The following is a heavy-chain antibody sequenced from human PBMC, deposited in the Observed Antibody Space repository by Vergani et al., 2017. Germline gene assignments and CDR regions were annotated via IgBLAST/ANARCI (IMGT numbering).Heavy chain of an antibody. V-gene: IGHV1-69*01. CDR1: GGTFSSYA. Sequence: QVQLVQSGAEVKKPGSSVKVSCKASGGTFSSYAISWVRQAPGQGLEWMGGIIPIFGTANYAQKFQGRVTITAVESTSTAYMELSSLGSEDTAVYYCARRYCRSTSCTHGGFDYWGQGTLVTGSS. CDR3: ARRYCRSTSCTHGGFDY. D-gene: IGHD2-2*01. J-gene: IGHJ4*02. CDR2: IIPIFGTA.